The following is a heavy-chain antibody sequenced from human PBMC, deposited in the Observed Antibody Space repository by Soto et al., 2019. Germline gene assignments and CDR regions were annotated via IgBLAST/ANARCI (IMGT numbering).Heavy chain of an antibody. CDR2: ISAYNGNT. CDR1: GYTFTSYG. CDR3: ARDRAGDYDYYFDY. D-gene: IGHD4-17*01. V-gene: IGHV1-18*01. J-gene: IGHJ4*02. Sequence: ASVKVSCKASGYTFTSYGISWVRQAPGQGLEWMGWISAYNGNTNYAQKLQGRVTMTTDTSTSTAYMELRSLRSDDTAVYYCARDRAGDYDYYFDYWGQGTLVTVSS.